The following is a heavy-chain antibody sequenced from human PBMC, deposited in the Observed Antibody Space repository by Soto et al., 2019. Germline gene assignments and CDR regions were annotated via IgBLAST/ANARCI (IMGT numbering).Heavy chain of an antibody. Sequence: KSGPTLVNPTQTLTLTCTFSGFSLSTSGMCVSWIRQPPGKALEWLALIDWDDDKYYSTSLKTRLTISKDTSKNQVVLTMTNTDPVDTATYHCARINGGYCSGGSCYFDYWGQATLVTVSS. D-gene: IGHD2-15*01. V-gene: IGHV2-70*01. CDR3: ARINGGYCSGGSCYFDY. J-gene: IGHJ4*02. CDR2: IDWDDDK. CDR1: GFSLSTSGMC.